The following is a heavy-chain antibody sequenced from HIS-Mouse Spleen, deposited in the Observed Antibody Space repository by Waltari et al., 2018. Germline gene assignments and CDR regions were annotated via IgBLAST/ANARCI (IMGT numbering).Heavy chain of an antibody. Sequence: QVQLQQWGAGLLKPSETLALTCAVDGWSFSGYYWSWIRQPPGKGLEWIGEINHSGSTNSNPSLKSRVTISVDTSKNQFSLKLSSVTAADTAVYYCARGKGSSSWYYFDYWGQGTLVTVSS. CDR1: GWSFSGYY. CDR2: INHSGST. CDR3: ARGKGSSSWYYFDY. J-gene: IGHJ4*02. V-gene: IGHV4-34*01. D-gene: IGHD6-13*01.